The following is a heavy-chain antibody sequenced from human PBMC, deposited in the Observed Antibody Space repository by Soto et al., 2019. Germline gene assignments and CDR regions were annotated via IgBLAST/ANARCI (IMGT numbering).Heavy chain of an antibody. Sequence: PGGSLRLSCAASGFTFSSYAMSWVRQAPGKGLEWVSAISGSGGSTYYADSVKGRFTISRDNSKNTLYLQMNSLRAEDTAVYYCAKSIYYYDSSGYYPPAAFDYWGQGTLVTVSS. J-gene: IGHJ4*02. CDR3: AKSIYYYDSSGYYPPAAFDY. D-gene: IGHD3-22*01. CDR1: GFTFSSYA. CDR2: ISGSGGST. V-gene: IGHV3-23*01.